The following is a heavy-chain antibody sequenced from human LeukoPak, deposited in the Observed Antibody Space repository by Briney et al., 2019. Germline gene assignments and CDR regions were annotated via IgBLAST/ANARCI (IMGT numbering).Heavy chain of an antibody. CDR2: FIPILGIA. D-gene: IGHD2-2*01. CDR3: AREYCSSTSCPSDYDDDY. J-gene: IGHJ4*02. Sequence: SVKVSCKASGGTFSSYAISWVRQAPGQGLEWMGRFIPILGIANYAQKFQGRVTITADKSTSTAYMELSSLRSEDTAVYYRAREYCSSTSCPSDYDDDYWGQGTLVTVSS. CDR1: GGTFSSYA. V-gene: IGHV1-69*04.